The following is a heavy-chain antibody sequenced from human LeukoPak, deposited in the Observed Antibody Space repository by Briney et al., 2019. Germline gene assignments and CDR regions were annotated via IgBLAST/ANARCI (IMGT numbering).Heavy chain of an antibody. CDR3: LGYYDSSGYYPDY. CDR1: GFTFSSYS. J-gene: IGHJ4*02. V-gene: IGHV3-21*01. D-gene: IGHD3-22*01. CDR2: ISSSSSYI. Sequence: GGSLRLSCAASGFTFSSYSMNWVRQAPGKGLEWVSSISSSSSYIYYADSVKGRFTISRDNVKNSLYLQMNSLRAEDTAVYYCLGYYDSSGYYPDYWGQGTLVTVSS.